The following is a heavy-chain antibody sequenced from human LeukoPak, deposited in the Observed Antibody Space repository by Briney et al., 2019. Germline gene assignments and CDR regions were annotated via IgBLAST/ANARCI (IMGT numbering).Heavy chain of an antibody. CDR2: IRSKGYGETT. Sequence: GGSLRLSCTASGFTFGDYAMSWVRQAPGKGLEWVGFIRSKGYGETTEYAASVKGRFTISRDDSKSVAYLQMNSLKTEDTAVYYCARDATRGGFLEWLLYYYYMDVWGKGTTVTVSS. V-gene: IGHV3-49*04. J-gene: IGHJ6*03. CDR1: GFTFGDYA. D-gene: IGHD3-3*01. CDR3: ARDATRGGFLEWLLYYYYMDV.